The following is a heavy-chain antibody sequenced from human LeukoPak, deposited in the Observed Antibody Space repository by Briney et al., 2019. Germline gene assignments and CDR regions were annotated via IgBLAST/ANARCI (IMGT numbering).Heavy chain of an antibody. D-gene: IGHD3-16*01. CDR3: ARERRLGIPSYYYMDV. CDR1: GGSFSGYY. V-gene: IGHV4-34*01. J-gene: IGHJ6*03. Sequence: SETLSLTCAVYGGSFSGYYWSWIRQPPGKGLEWIGEINHSGSTNYNPSLKSRVTISVDTSKNQFSLKLSSVTAADTAVYYCARERRLGIPSYYYMDVWGKGTTVTVSS. CDR2: INHSGST.